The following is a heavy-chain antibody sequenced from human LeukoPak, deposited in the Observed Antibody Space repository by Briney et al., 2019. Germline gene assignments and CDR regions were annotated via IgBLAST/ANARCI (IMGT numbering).Heavy chain of an antibody. D-gene: IGHD4-17*01. J-gene: IGHJ4*02. CDR2: ISSDGSNK. CDR3: ASVVTTTFDY. V-gene: IGHV3-30*03. CDR1: GCTFYG. Sequence: PGGSLRLSCAASGCTFYGMHWVRQAPGKGLEWVALISSDGSNKYYADSVKGRFTISRDNSKNTLYLQMNSLRAEDTAVYYCASVVTTTFDYWGQGTLVTVSS.